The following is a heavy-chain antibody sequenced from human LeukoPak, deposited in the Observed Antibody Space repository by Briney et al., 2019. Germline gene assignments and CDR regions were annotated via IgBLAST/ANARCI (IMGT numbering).Heavy chain of an antibody. J-gene: IGHJ4*02. CDR1: GGSFSGYY. D-gene: IGHD6-19*01. V-gene: IGHV4-34*01. CDR2: INHSGST. Sequence: SETLSLTCAVYGGSFSGYYWSWIRQPPGKGLEWIGEINHSGSTNYNPSLKSRVTISVDKSKNQFSLKLSSVTAADTAVYYCARGWQWLGEYYFDYWGQGTLVTVSS. CDR3: ARGWQWLGEYYFDY.